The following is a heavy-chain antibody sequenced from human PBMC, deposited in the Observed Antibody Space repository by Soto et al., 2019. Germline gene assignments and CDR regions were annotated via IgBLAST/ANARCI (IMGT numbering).Heavy chain of an antibody. CDR3: ARDIRVSGSYYYYGMDV. V-gene: IGHV1-69*01. CDR1: GGTFSSYA. CDR2: IITIFGTA. J-gene: IGHJ6*02. D-gene: IGHD2-2*02. Sequence: QVQLVQSGAEVKKPGSSVKVSCKASGGTFSSYAISWVRQAPGQGLEWMGGIITIFGTANYAQKFQGRVTITADESTSTAYMELSSLRSEDTAVYYCARDIRVSGSYYYYGMDVWGQGTTVNVSS.